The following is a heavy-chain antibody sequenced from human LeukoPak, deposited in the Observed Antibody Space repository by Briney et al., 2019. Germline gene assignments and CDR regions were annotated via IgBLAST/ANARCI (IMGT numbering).Heavy chain of an antibody. CDR3: TTGHYSTSGDY. CDR2: IKTKSDRGAT. D-gene: IGHD6-6*01. Sequence: GGSLRLSCVASGFIFRDAYMNWVRQAPGKGLEWVGRIKTKSDRGATDYAAPVKGRFTITRDDSKSTLYLQMDSLKTDDTAMYYCTTGHYSTSGDYWGQGTLVTVSS. J-gene: IGHJ4*02. V-gene: IGHV3-15*01. CDR1: GFIFRDAY.